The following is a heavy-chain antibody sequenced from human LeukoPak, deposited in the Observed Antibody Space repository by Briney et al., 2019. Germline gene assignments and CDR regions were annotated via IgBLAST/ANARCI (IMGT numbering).Heavy chain of an antibody. CDR1: GFPFSSNY. CDR2: IYSGGST. Sequence: GGSLRLSCAASGFPFSSNYMSWVRQAPGKGLEWVSVIYSGGSTYYADSVKGRFTISGDNSKNTLYLQMNSLRAEDTAVYYCARERGSRSFDCWGQGTLVTVSS. D-gene: IGHD3-16*01. V-gene: IGHV3-53*01. J-gene: IGHJ4*02. CDR3: ARERGSRSFDC.